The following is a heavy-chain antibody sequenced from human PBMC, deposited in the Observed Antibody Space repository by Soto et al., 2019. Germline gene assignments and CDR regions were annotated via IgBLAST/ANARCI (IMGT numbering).Heavy chain of an antibody. V-gene: IGHV4-30-4*01. J-gene: IGHJ4*02. CDR2: IYYSGST. D-gene: IGHD3-22*01. CDR3: ARADSYYDSSGYYPVVDY. CDR1: GGSISSGDYY. Sequence: QVQLQESGPGLVKPSQTLSLTCTVSGGSISSGDYYWSWIRQPPGKGLEWIGYIYYSGSTYYNPSLKSRVTISVDTSKNQFSLKLSSVTAADTAVYYCARADSYYDSSGYYPVVDYWGQGTLVTVSS.